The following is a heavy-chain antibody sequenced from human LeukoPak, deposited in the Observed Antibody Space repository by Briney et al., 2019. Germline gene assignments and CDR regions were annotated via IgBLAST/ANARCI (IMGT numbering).Heavy chain of an antibody. D-gene: IGHD2-15*01. CDR2: ISWNSGSI. CDR1: GFTFDDYA. Sequence: GRSLSLSCAASGFTFDDYAMHWVRHAQRKGLGLVSGISWNSGSIGYADSVKSRFTISRDNAKNSLYLQMNSLRAEDTALYFCAKARGGGYPFDYWGQGTLVTVSS. CDR3: AKARGGGYPFDY. J-gene: IGHJ4*02. V-gene: IGHV3-9*01.